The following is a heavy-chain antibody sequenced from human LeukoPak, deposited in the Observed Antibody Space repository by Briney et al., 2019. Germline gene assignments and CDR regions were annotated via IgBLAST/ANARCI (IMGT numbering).Heavy chain of an antibody. Sequence: SETLSLTCTVSGGSISSSSYYWGWIRQPPGKGLEWIGYIYYSGSTYYNPSLKSRVTISVDTSKNQFSLKLSSVTAADTAVYYCARVSFLRWLRPFDYWGQGTLVTVSS. CDR3: ARVSFLRWLRPFDY. CDR1: GGSISSSSYY. V-gene: IGHV4-30-4*08. D-gene: IGHD5-12*01. CDR2: IYYSGST. J-gene: IGHJ4*02.